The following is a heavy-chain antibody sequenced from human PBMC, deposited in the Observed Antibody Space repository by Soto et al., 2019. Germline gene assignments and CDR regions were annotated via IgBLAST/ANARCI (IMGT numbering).Heavy chain of an antibody. CDR3: ARGYSHYAH. Sequence: SETLSLTCTVSGGSVSRDSNFWSWIRQPPGKGLEWIGYIYYSGPSRYNPSLESRVTISIDSSKNQVSLTLTSVTAADTAVYYCARGYSHYAHWGRGTLVTV. J-gene: IGHJ4*02. CDR1: GGSVSRDSNF. D-gene: IGHD4-4*01. CDR2: IYYSGPS. V-gene: IGHV4-61*01.